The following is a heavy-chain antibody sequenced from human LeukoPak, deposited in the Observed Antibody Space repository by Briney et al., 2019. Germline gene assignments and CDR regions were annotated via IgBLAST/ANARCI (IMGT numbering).Heavy chain of an antibody. V-gene: IGHV4-30-4*01. D-gene: IGHD5-18*01. Sequence: SETLSLTCTVSGGSITSGDYHWSWVRQSPGKGLEWIGYIYYSGSTNYNPSLKSRVTISVDTSKNQFSLKLNSVTAADTAVYYCARDRFVRYSYGYFDYWGQGTLVTVSS. CDR3: ARDRFVRYSYGYFDY. CDR1: GGSITSGDYH. CDR2: IYYSGST. J-gene: IGHJ4*02.